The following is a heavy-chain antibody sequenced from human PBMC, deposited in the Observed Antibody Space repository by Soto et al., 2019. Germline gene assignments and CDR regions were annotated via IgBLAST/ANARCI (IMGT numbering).Heavy chain of an antibody. CDR3: AREEVPAAISFYYYYGMDV. CDR2: IYYSGST. V-gene: IGHV4-30-4*01. D-gene: IGHD2-2*01. Sequence: KTSETLSLTCTVSGGSISSGDYYWSWIRQPPGKGLEWIGYIYYSGSTYYNPSLKSRVTISVDTSKNQFSLKLSSVTAADTAVYYCAREEVPAAISFYYYYGMDVRGQGTTVTVSS. CDR1: GGSISSGDYY. J-gene: IGHJ6*02.